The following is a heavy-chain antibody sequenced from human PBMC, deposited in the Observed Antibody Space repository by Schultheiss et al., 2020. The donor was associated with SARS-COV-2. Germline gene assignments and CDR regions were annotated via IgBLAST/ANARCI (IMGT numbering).Heavy chain of an antibody. CDR2: INHSGST. D-gene: IGHD5-18*01. CDR3: ARDGVRAYSYGPYYYYYYGMDV. J-gene: IGHJ6*02. V-gene: IGHV4-34*01. Sequence: SETLSLTCAVYGGSFSGYYWSWIRQPPGKGLEWIGEINHSGSTKYNPSLKSRVTISVDTSKNQFSLKLSSVTAADTAVYYCARDGVRAYSYGPYYYYYYGMDVWGQGTTVTVSS. CDR1: GGSFSGYY.